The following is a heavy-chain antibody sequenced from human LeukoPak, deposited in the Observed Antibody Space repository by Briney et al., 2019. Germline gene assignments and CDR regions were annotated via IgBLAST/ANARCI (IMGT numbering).Heavy chain of an antibody. CDR1: GVSISSYY. Sequence: SETLSLTCTVSGVSISSYYWSWIRQPPGKGLEWIGSSYHSGSTDYNPSLKSRVTISVDTSKNQFSLQLSSLTAADTAVYYCARDLRMGGPWRQFDYWGQGTLVTASS. CDR3: ARDLRMGGPWRQFDY. J-gene: IGHJ4*02. D-gene: IGHD3-16*01. V-gene: IGHV4-38-2*02. CDR2: SYHSGST.